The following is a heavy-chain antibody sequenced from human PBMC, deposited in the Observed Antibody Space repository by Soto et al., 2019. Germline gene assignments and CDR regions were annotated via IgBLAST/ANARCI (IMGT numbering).Heavy chain of an antibody. J-gene: IGHJ4*02. CDR1: GFTFSNYW. CDR3: ADPFAVEMVL. D-gene: IGHD2-8*01. V-gene: IGHV3-74*01. Sequence: EVQLVESGGGLVQPGGSLRLSCAASGFTFSNYWMHWVRQAPGKGLVWVSHINSDGSRATYADSVRGRFTISRDNAKSKLYPQMNSLRADDTAGYYCADPFAVEMVLWGRGTLVTVSS. CDR2: INSDGSRA.